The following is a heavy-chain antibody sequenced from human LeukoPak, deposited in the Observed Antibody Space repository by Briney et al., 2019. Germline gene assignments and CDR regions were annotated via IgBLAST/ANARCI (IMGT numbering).Heavy chain of an antibody. Sequence: GGSLRLSCAGSGFTFSSYAMSWVRQAPGKGLEWVSGSSVRGGGTYYADSVKGRFTISRDNSKNTMYLQMNSLRAEDTAIYYCAKDGGWTGPHFNGMDVWGQGTTVTVSS. CDR2: SSVRGGGT. CDR3: AKDGGWTGPHFNGMDV. J-gene: IGHJ6*02. V-gene: IGHV3-23*01. D-gene: IGHD3/OR15-3a*01. CDR1: GFTFSSYA.